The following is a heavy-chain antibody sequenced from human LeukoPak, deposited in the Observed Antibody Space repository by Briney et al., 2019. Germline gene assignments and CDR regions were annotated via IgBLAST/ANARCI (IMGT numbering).Heavy chain of an antibody. Sequence: SETLSLTCTVSGGSISGHHWTWIRQPPGTGLEWIGYFYDSGDFNYNPSLKSRVTIWMDMSNNQFSLTMSSVTAADTDMYYCARLLRPGGRKGDAFDIWGQGTLVTVSS. V-gene: IGHV4-59*08. CDR2: FYDSGDF. D-gene: IGHD1-26*01. CDR3: ARLLRPGGRKGDAFDI. J-gene: IGHJ3*02. CDR1: GGSISGHH.